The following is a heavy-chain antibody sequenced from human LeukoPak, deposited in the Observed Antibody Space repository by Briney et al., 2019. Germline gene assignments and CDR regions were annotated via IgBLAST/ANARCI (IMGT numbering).Heavy chain of an antibody. D-gene: IGHD1-26*01. J-gene: IGHJ4*02. V-gene: IGHV4-59*01. Sequence: SETLALTCGVSVGSISSYYWSWIRQPPVKGLEWIGYIYYSGGTKYNPSLESRVPISVDTSKSQFSLKLSSVPTADTAVYYCARGGGSPEFWGQGTQVTVSS. CDR1: VGSISSYY. CDR2: IYYSGGT. CDR3: ARGGGSPEF.